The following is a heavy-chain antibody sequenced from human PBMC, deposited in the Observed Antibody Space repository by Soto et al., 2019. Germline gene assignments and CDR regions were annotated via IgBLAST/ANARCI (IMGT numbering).Heavy chain of an antibody. CDR2: IFSSEHF. CDR1: ASFVTYY. J-gene: IGHJ6*02. V-gene: IGHV4-59*08. CDR3: ARRLYYDSSGFEGGGMDV. Sequence: NPSEILSLTCVGASFVTYYWSWIRQHPGKGLEWLGYIFSSEHFKYNPSLKSRLTISVDTSKNQVSLKVTSVTAADTAVYYCARRLYYDSSGFEGGGMDVWGQGTTVTVSS. D-gene: IGHD3-22*01.